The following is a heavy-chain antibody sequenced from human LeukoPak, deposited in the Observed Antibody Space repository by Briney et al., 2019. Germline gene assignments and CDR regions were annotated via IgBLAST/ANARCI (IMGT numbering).Heavy chain of an antibody. D-gene: IGHD3-22*01. CDR3: ARAGDYYDSSGYPRGGWFDP. V-gene: IGHV1-2*02. CDR1: VYTFTDYY. J-gene: IGHJ5*02. Sequence: ASVNVSYKASVYTFTDYYMHWVRQAPGQGREWMGWINPNSGGTNYAQKFQGRVTMTRDTSISTAYMELSRLRSGDTAVYYCARAGDYYDSSGYPRGGWFDPWGQGTLVTVSS. CDR2: INPNSGGT.